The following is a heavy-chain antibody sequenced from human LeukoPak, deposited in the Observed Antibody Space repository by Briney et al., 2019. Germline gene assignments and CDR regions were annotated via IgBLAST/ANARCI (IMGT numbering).Heavy chain of an antibody. V-gene: IGHV5-51*01. Sequence: TGESLKISCKASGYSFTTYWIAWVRQMPGKGPEWMGSIYPGDSDTKYSPSFQGQVTISADKSITTAYLQWSSLKASDTAIYYCAVNYGSSSYSYDYWGQGILVTVSS. CDR2: IYPGDSDT. CDR1: GYSFTTYW. CDR3: AVNYGSSSYSYDY. J-gene: IGHJ4*02. D-gene: IGHD3-22*01.